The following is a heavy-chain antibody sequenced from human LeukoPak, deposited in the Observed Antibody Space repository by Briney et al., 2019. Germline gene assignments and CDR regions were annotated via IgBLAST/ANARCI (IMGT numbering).Heavy chain of an antibody. J-gene: IGHJ4*02. CDR1: GFTVSSNY. V-gene: IGHV3-66*01. D-gene: IGHD5-18*01. CDR3: ARANPPLWSFDY. Sequence: GGSLRLSCAASGFTVSSNYMSWVRQAPGKGLEWVSVIYSGGSTYYADSVKGRFTISRDNSKNTLYPQMNSLRAEDTAVYYCARANPPLWSFDYWGQGTLVTVSS. CDR2: IYSGGST.